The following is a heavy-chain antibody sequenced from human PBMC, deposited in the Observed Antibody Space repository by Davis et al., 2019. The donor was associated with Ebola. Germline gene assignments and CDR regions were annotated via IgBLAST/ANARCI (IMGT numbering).Heavy chain of an antibody. J-gene: IGHJ6*02. CDR1: GGSISSYY. Sequence: PETLSLTCTVSGGSISSYYWSWIRQPPGKGLEWIGYIYYSGSTNYNPSPKTRVTISVDTSKNQSSRKLSSVTAAVTAVYYCARRGRARGLDVWGQGTTVTVSS. CDR3: ARRGRARGLDV. D-gene: IGHD2-15*01. CDR2: IYYSGST. V-gene: IGHV4-59*01.